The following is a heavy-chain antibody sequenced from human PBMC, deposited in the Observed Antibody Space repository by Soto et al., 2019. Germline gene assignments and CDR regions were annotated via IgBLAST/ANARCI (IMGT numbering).Heavy chain of an antibody. CDR3: AKGVPGIAVDGRGSYQH. V-gene: IGHV3-30*01. Sequence: GRSLRLSCAASGFTFSSYTMHWVRQAPGKGLEWVAVISYDGSNKYYADSVKGRFTISRDNSKNTLYLQMNSLRAEDTAVYYCAKGVPGIAVDGRGSYQHWGKGTL. D-gene: IGHD6-19*01. CDR1: GFTFSSYT. CDR2: ISYDGSNK. J-gene: IGHJ1*01.